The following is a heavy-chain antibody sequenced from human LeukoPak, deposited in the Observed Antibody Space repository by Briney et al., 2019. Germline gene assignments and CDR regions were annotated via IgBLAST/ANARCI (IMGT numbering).Heavy chain of an antibody. CDR3: AGRPPPSVSAMVTSSFDY. CDR2: INHSGST. J-gene: IGHJ4*02. Sequence: SETLSLTCAVYGGSFSGYYWSWIRQPPGKGLEWIGEINHSGSTNYNPSLKSRVTISVDTSKNQFSLKLSSVTAADTAVYYCAGRPPPSVSAMVTSSFDYWGQGTLVTVSS. CDR1: GGSFSGYY. D-gene: IGHD5-18*01. V-gene: IGHV4-34*01.